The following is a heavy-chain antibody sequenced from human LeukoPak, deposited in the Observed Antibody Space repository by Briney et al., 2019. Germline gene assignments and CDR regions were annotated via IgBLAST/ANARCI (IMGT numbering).Heavy chain of an antibody. J-gene: IGHJ3*02. V-gene: IGHV4-59*01. CDR2: MYYSGST. Sequence: SETLSLTCAVSGGSISSYYWSWIRQPPGKGLEWIGYMYYSGSTNYNPSLKSRVTILVDTSKNQFSLKLSSVTAADTAVYYCARVLPGGGDAFDIWGQGTMVTVSS. CDR1: GGSISSYY. CDR3: ARVLPGGGDAFDI. D-gene: IGHD1-14*01.